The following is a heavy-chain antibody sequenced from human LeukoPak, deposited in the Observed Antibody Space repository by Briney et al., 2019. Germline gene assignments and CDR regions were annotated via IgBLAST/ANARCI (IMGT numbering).Heavy chain of an antibody. CDR2: IYYSGST. J-gene: IGHJ4*02. CDR3: ARGRGVTTSFDY. CDR1: GGSISSGDYY. Sequence: PSQTLSLTCTVSGGSISSGDYYWSWIRQPPGKGLEWIGYIYYSGSTYYNPSLKSRVTISVDGSKNQFSLKLSSVTAADTAVYYCARGRGVTTSFDYWGQGTLVTVSS. D-gene: IGHD4-17*01. V-gene: IGHV4-30-4*01.